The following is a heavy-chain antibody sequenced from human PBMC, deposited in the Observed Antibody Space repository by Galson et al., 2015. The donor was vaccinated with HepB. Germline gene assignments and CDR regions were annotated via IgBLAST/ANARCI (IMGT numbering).Heavy chain of an antibody. J-gene: IGHJ4*02. CDR3: AKGPSGSYALDY. Sequence: SLRLSCAASGFTFSSYAMSWVRQAPGEGLEWVSAISGSGGSTYYADSVKGRFTISRDNSKNTLYLQMNSLRAEDTAVYYCAKGPSGSYALDYWGQGTLVTVSS. CDR1: GFTFSSYA. CDR2: ISGSGGST. V-gene: IGHV3-23*01. D-gene: IGHD1-26*01.